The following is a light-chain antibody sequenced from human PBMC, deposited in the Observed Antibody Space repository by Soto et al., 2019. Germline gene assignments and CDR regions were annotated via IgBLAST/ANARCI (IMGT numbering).Light chain of an antibody. CDR1: QSVSSSY. J-gene: IGKJ3*01. Sequence: EIVLTQSPGTLSLSPGERSTLSCRAIQSVSSSYLAWYQQKPGQAPRLLIYGASSRATGIPDRFSGSGSGTDFTLTISRLEPEDFAVYYCQQYGSSRGFTFGPGTKVDIK. CDR3: QQYGSSRGFT. CDR2: GAS. V-gene: IGKV3-20*01.